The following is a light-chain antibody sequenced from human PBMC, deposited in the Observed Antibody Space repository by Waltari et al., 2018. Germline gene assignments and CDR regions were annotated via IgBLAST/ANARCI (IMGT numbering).Light chain of an antibody. CDR1: QSISNW. V-gene: IGKV1-5*03. CDR2: KAS. CDR3: QQYNSYSLLT. Sequence: DIRMTQSPATLSASVGDRVTITCRASQSISNWLAWHQQKPGKAPKLLLYKASTLESGVPSRFSGSGSGTEFTLTISSLQPDDFATYYCQQYNSYSLLTFGGGTKVEIK. J-gene: IGKJ4*01.